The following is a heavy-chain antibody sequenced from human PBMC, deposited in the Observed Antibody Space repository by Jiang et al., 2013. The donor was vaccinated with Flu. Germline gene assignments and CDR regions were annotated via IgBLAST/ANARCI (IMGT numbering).Heavy chain of an antibody. CDR1: GGSISSGGYY. D-gene: IGHD3-22*01. CDR2: IYYSGST. J-gene: IGHJ4*02. V-gene: IGHV4-31*01. Sequence: SGSGLVKPSQTLSLTCTVSGGSISSGGYYWSWIRQHPGKGLEWIGYIYYSGSTYYNPSLKSLVTISVDTSKNQFSLKLSSVTAADTAVYYCARSPPDYYDSSGYFDYWGQGTLVTVSS. CDR3: ARSPPDYYDSSGYFDY.